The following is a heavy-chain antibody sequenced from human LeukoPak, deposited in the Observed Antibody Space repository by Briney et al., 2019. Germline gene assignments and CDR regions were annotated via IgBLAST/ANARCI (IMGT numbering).Heavy chain of an antibody. CDR1: GFTFSDYY. V-gene: IGHV3-11*06. CDR2: ISSSSSYT. Sequence: GGSLRLSCAASGFTFSDYYMSWIRQAPGKGLQWVSYISSSSSYTNYADSVKGRFTISRDNAKNSPYLQMNSLRAEDTAVYYCARVGSLNYYDSSGYYSPYGMDVWGQGTTVTVSS. J-gene: IGHJ6*02. CDR3: ARVGSLNYYDSSGYYSPYGMDV. D-gene: IGHD3-22*01.